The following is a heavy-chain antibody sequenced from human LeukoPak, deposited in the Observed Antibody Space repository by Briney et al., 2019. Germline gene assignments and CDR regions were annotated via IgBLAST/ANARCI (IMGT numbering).Heavy chain of an antibody. Sequence: PSETLSLTCTVSGCTISRFYWSWLGQPPGKGLVWIGYIYYSGSTDNNHSLKSRATISVDTSKNQISLKLRSVTAADTAVYYCARGLYGAAAGTHWGLGTQVTVSS. CDR1: GCTISRFY. D-gene: IGHD6-13*01. V-gene: IGHV4-59*01. J-gene: IGHJ1*01. CDR3: ARGLYGAAAGTH. CDR2: IYYSGST.